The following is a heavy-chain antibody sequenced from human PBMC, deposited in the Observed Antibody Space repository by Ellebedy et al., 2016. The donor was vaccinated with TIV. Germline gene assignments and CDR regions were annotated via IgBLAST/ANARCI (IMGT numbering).Heavy chain of an antibody. J-gene: IGHJ4*02. V-gene: IGHV3-21*01. CDR1: GFTFTSYS. CDR2: ISSTCYYI. CDR3: ARSGELDS. Sequence: GESLKISCAASGFTFTSYSMNWVRQAPGKGLEWVSSISSTCYYIYYADSVKGRFTISRDDAMSSLFLQMNSLSAEDTAVYYCARSGELDSWGQGTLVTVSS. D-gene: IGHD1-26*01.